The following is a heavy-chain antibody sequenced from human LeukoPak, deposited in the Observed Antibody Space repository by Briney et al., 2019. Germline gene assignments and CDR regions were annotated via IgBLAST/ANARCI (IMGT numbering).Heavy chain of an antibody. J-gene: IGHJ6*03. Sequence: GASVKVSCKASGYTFTGYYMHRVRPAPGQGLEWMGWINPNSGGTNYAQKFQGRITMTRDTSISTAYMELSRLRSDDTAVYYCARVTVQWELLSHYYDYYMDVWGKGTTVTVSS. V-gene: IGHV1-2*02. CDR3: ARVTVQWELLSHYYDYYMDV. D-gene: IGHD1-26*01. CDR2: INPNSGGT. CDR1: GYTFTGYY.